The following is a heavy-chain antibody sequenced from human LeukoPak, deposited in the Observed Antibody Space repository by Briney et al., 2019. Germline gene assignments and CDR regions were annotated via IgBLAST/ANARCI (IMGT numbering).Heavy chain of an antibody. Sequence: PSETLSLTCGVSGGSFSGYYWNWIRQSPGKGLEWIGEVNSRGHVTYNSSLKTRVTISVDTSKNQFSLKLTSVTAADTALYYCARDPFCTDNACRKSFFDYWGQGTLVTVSS. CDR2: VNSRGHV. J-gene: IGHJ4*02. CDR3: ARDPFCTDNACRKSFFDY. D-gene: IGHD3/OR15-3a*01. V-gene: IGHV4-34*01. CDR1: GGSFSGYY.